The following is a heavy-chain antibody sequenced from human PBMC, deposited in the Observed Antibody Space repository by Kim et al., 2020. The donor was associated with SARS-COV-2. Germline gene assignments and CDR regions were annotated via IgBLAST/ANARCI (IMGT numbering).Heavy chain of an antibody. J-gene: IGHJ5*01. V-gene: IGHV3-23*01. CDR1: GFTFSAYA. CDR2: ISGSGDKT. D-gene: IGHD2-15*01. CDR3: TKDQSERCTWYRGVAS. Sequence: GGSLRLSCAGSGFTFSAYAMSWVRQAPGKGLEWVSAISGSGDKTYYSDSVKGRFTISRDNSKNTVYMDLKTVRAEDTAIYYCTKDQSERCTWYRGVASWGQGTVVTVSS.